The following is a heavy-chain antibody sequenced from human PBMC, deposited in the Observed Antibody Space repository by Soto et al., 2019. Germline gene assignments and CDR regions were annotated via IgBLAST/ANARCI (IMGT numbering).Heavy chain of an antibody. Sequence: ASVKVSCKASGGTFSSCAISWVRQAPGQGLEWMGGIIPIFGTANYAQKFQGRVTITADKSTSTAYMELSSLRSEDTAVYYCAXGYISSTSGYYYYGMDVWGRGTTVTVSS. V-gene: IGHV1-69*06. CDR3: AXGYISSTSGYYYYGMDV. CDR1: GGTFSSCA. D-gene: IGHD2-2*01. J-gene: IGHJ6*02. CDR2: IIPIFGTA.